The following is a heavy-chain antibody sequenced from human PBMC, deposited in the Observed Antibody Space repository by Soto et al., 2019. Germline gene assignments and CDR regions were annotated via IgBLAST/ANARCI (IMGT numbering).Heavy chain of an antibody. CDR3: ASAYCSSTSCSNPYYYGMDV. J-gene: IGHJ6*02. CDR2: IIPIFGTA. V-gene: IGHV1-69*06. Sequence: QVQLVQSGAEVKKPGSSVKVSCKASGGTFSNYAINWVRQAPGQGLEWMGGIIPIFGTANYAQKFQGRVTITADKSTSTAYMELSSLRSEDTAVYYCASAYCSSTSCSNPYYYGMDVWGQGTTVTVSS. CDR1: GGTFSNYA. D-gene: IGHD2-2*01.